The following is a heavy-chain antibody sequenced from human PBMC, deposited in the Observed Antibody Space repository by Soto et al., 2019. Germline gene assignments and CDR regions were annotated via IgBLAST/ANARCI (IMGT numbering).Heavy chain of an antibody. V-gene: IGHV3-11*01. J-gene: IGHJ4*02. Sequence: GWSLRLSCTGSGFDFGDYYMSWIRQAPGKGLEWVSYIDSGDGTTYYTDSVKGRFTISRDNAKKTVYLQMSSLRVEDTALYYSVRPYYSSSWFPFDRWGQGTLVTSPQ. CDR1: GFDFGDYY. CDR3: VRPYYSSSWFPFDR. CDR2: IDSGDGTT. D-gene: IGHD6-13*01.